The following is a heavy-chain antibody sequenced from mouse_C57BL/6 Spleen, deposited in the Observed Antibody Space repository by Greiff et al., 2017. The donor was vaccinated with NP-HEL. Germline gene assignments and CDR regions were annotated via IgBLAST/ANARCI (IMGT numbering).Heavy chain of an antibody. CDR2: IYPGSGST. J-gene: IGHJ2*01. CDR1: GYTFTSYW. D-gene: IGHD2-3*01. Sequence: VQLQQSGAELMKPGASVKMSCKASGYTFTSYWITWVKQRPGQGLEWIGDIYPGSGSTNYNEKFKSKATLTVDTSSSTAYMQLSSLTSEDSAVYYCARNDGYYNYCDYWGQGTTLTVSS. CDR3: ARNDGYYNYCDY. V-gene: IGHV1-55*01.